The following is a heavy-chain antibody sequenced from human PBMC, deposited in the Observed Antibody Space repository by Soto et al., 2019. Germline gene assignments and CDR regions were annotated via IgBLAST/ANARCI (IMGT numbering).Heavy chain of an antibody. CDR2: ISYSGNT. D-gene: IGHD6-6*01. CDR1: GDSISSYY. J-gene: IGHJ4*02. CDR3: ARVSGDPTSKIAARAGKYDY. Sequence: PSETLSLTCTVSGDSISSYYWSWIRQPPGKGLEWIGYISYSGNTNYNPSLKSRVTISVDTSKNHFSLKLSSVTAADTAVYYCARVSGDPTSKIAARAGKYDYWGQGTLVTASS. V-gene: IGHV4-59*13.